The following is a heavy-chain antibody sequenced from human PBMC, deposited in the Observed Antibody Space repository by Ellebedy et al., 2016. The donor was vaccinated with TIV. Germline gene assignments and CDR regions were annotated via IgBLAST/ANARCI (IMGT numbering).Heavy chain of an antibody. D-gene: IGHD6-19*01. J-gene: IGHJ4*02. CDR3: ARVVVAPNSGWYWDDY. CDR2: INAGNGNT. V-gene: IGHV1-3*01. CDR1: GYTFTSYA. Sequence: ASVKVSCXASGYTFTSYAMHWVRQAPGQRLEWMGWINAGNGNTKCSQKFQGRVTITRDTSTSTAYMELSSLRSEDTAVYYCARVVVAPNSGWYWDDYWGQGTLVTVSS.